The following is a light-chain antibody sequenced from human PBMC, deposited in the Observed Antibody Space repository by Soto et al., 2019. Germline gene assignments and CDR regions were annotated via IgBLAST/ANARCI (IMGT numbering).Light chain of an antibody. CDR2: EVS. J-gene: IGLJ2*01. CDR1: SSDVGGYNF. V-gene: IGLV2-8*01. CDR3: CSDTGRYSSI. Sequence: QSALTPPPSAPGSPGQSVTISCTGTSSDVGGYNFVSGYQQSPGKAPKLVIYEVSKRPSGVPDRFSGYKSGNTAYLTVSGLQADDEGDYYCCSDTGRYSSILGGGTKLTVL.